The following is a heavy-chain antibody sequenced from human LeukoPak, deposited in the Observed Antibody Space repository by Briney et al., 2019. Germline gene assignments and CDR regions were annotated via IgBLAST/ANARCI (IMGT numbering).Heavy chain of an antibody. Sequence: ASVKVSCKASGYTFTRYYMHWVRQAPGQGLEWMGWINPNSGGTNYAQRFQGRVTMTRDTSIRTAYMELSRLRSDDTAVYYCARDQRALLRYFDWSFDPWGQGTLVTVSS. CDR1: GYTFTRYY. J-gene: IGHJ5*02. CDR2: INPNSGGT. V-gene: IGHV1-2*02. D-gene: IGHD3-9*01. CDR3: ARDQRALLRYFDWSFDP.